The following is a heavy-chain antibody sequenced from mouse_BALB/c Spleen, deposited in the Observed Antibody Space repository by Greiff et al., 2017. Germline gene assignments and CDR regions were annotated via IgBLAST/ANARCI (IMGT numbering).Heavy chain of an antibody. CDR3: AKGGSGSFAD. CDR2: IYPGDGDT. V-gene: IGHV1-87*01. Sequence: QVQLKESGAELARPGASVKLSCKASGYTFTSYWMQWVKQRPGQGLERIGAIYPGDGDTRYTQKFKGKATLTADKSSSTAYMQLSSLASEDSAVYYCAKGGSGSFADWGEGTLVTVSA. J-gene: IGHJ3*01. D-gene: IGHD3-1*01. CDR1: GYTFTSYW.